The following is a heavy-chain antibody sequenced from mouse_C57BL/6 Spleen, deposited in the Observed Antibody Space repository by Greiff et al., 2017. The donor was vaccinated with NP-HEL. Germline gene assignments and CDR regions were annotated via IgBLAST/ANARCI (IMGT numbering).Heavy chain of an antibody. CDR3: ARGGYSNSPYWYFDV. Sequence: QVQLQQPGAELVMPGASVKLSCKASGYTFTSYWMHWVKQRPGQGLEWIGEIDPSDSYTNYNQKFKGKSTLTVDKSSSTAYLQLSSLTSEDSAVYYCARGGYSNSPYWYFDVWGTGTTVTVSS. CDR1: GYTFTSYW. CDR2: IDPSDSYT. D-gene: IGHD2-5*01. J-gene: IGHJ1*03. V-gene: IGHV1-69*01.